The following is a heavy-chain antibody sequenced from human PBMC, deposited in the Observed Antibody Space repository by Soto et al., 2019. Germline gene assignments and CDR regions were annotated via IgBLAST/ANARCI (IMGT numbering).Heavy chain of an antibody. J-gene: IGHJ4*02. CDR1: GFTFSPYE. D-gene: IGHD2-8*01. CDR3: VREAPCSNGVCQFDY. Sequence: GGSLRLSCAASGFTFSPYEMSWVRQSPGKGLEWISYISSSGSTIHYADSVKGRFSISRDNAKKSLFLQMNSLRAEDTAVYYCVREAPCSNGVCQFDYWGRGTLVTVS. CDR2: ISSSGSTI. V-gene: IGHV3-48*03.